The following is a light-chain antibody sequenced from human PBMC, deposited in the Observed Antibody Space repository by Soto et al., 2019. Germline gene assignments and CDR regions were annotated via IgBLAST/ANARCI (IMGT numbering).Light chain of an antibody. CDR3: QQTSSAPFT. V-gene: IGKV1-39*01. Sequence: DIQMTQSPYSLSAAVGDRVTIACRASQNINTYLNWYQQKPGKAPKLLIFDAASLQNGVPSRFSGGGSRTEFTLTITSLQPEDFAPSYCQQTSSAPFTFGPGTNVDIK. J-gene: IGKJ3*01. CDR2: DAA. CDR1: QNINTY.